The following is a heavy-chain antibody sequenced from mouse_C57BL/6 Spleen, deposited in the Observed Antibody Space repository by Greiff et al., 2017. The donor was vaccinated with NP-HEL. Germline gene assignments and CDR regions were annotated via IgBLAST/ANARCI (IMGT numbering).Heavy chain of an antibody. CDR3: ARRYSGDYYAMDY. D-gene: IGHD2-12*01. CDR1: GYTFTSYW. J-gene: IGHJ4*01. V-gene: IGHV1-55*01. Sequence: VQLQQSGAELVKPGASVKMSCKASGYTFTSYWITWVKQRPGQGLEWIGDIYPGSGSTNYNEKFKSKATLTVDTSSSTAYMQLSSLTSEDSAVYYCARRYSGDYYAMDYWGQGTSVTVSS. CDR2: IYPGSGST.